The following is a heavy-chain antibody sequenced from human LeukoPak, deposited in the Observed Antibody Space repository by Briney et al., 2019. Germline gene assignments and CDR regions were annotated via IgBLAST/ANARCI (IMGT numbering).Heavy chain of an antibody. V-gene: IGHV3-30*03. CDR3: ARGGYYAMDV. Sequence: GGSLRLSCAASGFIFSNFDLHWVRQAPGKGLEWVAVISRDGRNDFYGDSVKGRFTISRDNSQNTLYLQMNSLRAEDTAVYYCARGGYYAMDVWGQGTTVTVSS. J-gene: IGHJ6*02. CDR2: ISRDGRND. CDR1: GFIFSNFD.